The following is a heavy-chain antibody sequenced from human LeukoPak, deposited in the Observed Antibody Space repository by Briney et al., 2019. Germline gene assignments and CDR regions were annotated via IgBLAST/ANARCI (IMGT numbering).Heavy chain of an antibody. J-gene: IGHJ3*02. CDR3: AKDRVYSSGLDAFDI. CDR1: GFTFSSYA. CDR2: ISGSGGST. V-gene: IGHV3-23*01. D-gene: IGHD6-19*01. Sequence: PGGSLRLSCAASGFTFSSYAMSWVRQAPGKGLEWVSTISGSGGSTYYADSVKGRFTISRDNSKNTLYLQMNSLRAEDTAVYYCAKDRVYSSGLDAFDIWGQGTMVTVSS.